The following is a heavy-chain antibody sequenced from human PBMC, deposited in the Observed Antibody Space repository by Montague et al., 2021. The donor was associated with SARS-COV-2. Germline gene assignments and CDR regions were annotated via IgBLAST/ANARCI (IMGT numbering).Heavy chain of an antibody. Sequence: SLRLSCAASGFTFSDYYMSWIRQAPGKGLEWVSYISGSSSYTNYADSVKGRFTISRDNAKNSLCLQMDSLRAEDTAVYYCARDQSCTNGVCYTRGFDYWGQGTLVTVSS. CDR2: ISGSSSYT. CDR3: ARDQSCTNGVCYTRGFDY. J-gene: IGHJ4*02. CDR1: GFTFSDYY. D-gene: IGHD2-8*01. V-gene: IGHV3-11*05.